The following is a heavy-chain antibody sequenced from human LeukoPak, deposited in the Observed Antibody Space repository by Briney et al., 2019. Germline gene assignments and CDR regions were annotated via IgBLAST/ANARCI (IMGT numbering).Heavy chain of an antibody. V-gene: IGHV1-46*01. CDR3: ARPYQITIFGVGEGYAFDI. Sequence: ASVKVSCKASGYTFTSYYMHWVRQAPGQGLEWMGIINPSGGSTSYAQKFQGRVTMTRDTSTSTVYMELSSLRSEDTAVYYCARPYQITIFGVGEGYAFDIWGQGTMVTVSS. CDR2: INPSGGST. J-gene: IGHJ3*02. D-gene: IGHD3-3*01. CDR1: GYTFTSYY.